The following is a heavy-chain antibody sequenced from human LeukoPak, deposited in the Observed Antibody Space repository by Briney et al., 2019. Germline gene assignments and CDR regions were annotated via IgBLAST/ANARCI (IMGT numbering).Heavy chain of an antibody. CDR3: ARLDILTGYSSGY. CDR1: GYTFTSYD. CDR2: MNPNSGNT. V-gene: IGHV1-8*01. Sequence: GASVKVSCKASGYTFTSYDINWVRQATGQGLEWMGWMNPNSGNTGYAQKFQGRVTMTRNTSISTAYMELSSLRSEATAVYYCARLDILTGYSSGYWGQGTLVTVSS. J-gene: IGHJ4*02. D-gene: IGHD3-9*01.